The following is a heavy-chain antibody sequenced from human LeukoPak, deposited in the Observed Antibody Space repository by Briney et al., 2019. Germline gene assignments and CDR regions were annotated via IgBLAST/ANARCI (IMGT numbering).Heavy chain of an antibody. V-gene: IGHV3-7*01. Sequence: GGSLRLSCAASGFTFSSYAMSWVRQAPGKGLEWVANIKQDGSEKYYVDSVKGRFTISRDNAKNSLYLQMNSLRAEDTAVYYCAREFRGVFSFVAFDIWGQGTMVTVSS. J-gene: IGHJ3*02. CDR3: AREFRGVFSFVAFDI. CDR1: GFTFSSYA. CDR2: IKQDGSEK. D-gene: IGHD3-10*01.